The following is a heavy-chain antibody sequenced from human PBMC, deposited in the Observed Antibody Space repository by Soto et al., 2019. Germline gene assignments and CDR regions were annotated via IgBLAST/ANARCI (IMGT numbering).Heavy chain of an antibody. CDR2: ISAYNGNT. V-gene: IGHV1-18*04. Sequence: GASVKVSCKASGDTFTSYGISWVRQAPGQGLEWMGWISAYNGNTNYAQKLQGRVTMTTDTSTSTAYMELRSLRSDDTAVYYCARDGHGSYCSSTSCSYYYYYGMDVWGQGTTVTAP. CDR1: GDTFTSYG. CDR3: ARDGHGSYCSSTSCSYYYYYGMDV. D-gene: IGHD2-2*01. J-gene: IGHJ6*02.